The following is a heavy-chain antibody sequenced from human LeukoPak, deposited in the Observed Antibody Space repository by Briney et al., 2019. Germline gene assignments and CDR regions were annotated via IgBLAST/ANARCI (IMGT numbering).Heavy chain of an antibody. CDR1: GGSISSYY. J-gene: IGHJ5*02. Sequence: SETLSLTCTVSGGSISSYYWSWIRQPAGKGLEWIGRIYTSGSTNYNPSLRSRVTISVDKSKNQFSLKLSSVTAADTAVYYCARGRCSGGSCYTTRRDWFDPWGQGTLVTVSS. CDR2: IYTSGST. D-gene: IGHD2-15*01. CDR3: ARGRCSGGSCYTTRRDWFDP. V-gene: IGHV4-4*07.